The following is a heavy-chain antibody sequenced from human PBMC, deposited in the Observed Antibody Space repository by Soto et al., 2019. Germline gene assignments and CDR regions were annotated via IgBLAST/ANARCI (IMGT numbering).Heavy chain of an antibody. V-gene: IGHV4-31*03. D-gene: IGHD5-18*01. Sequence: PSETLSLTCTVSGGSISSGGYYWSWIRQLPGKGLEWIGYIYHSGSTYYNPSLRSRVSISVDTSKNQFSLKLSSVTAADTAVYYCAREHTGYSYVNWFDPWGQGALVTVSS. CDR3: AREHTGYSYVNWFDP. CDR1: GGSISSGGYY. CDR2: IYHSGST. J-gene: IGHJ5*02.